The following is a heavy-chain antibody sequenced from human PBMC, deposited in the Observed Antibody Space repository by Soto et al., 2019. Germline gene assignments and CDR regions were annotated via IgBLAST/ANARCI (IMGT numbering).Heavy chain of an antibody. CDR2: IRSKAYGGTT. V-gene: IGHV3-49*04. CDR3: SRGVLPAAIPYYYYYYGMDV. Sequence: PGGSLRLSCTASGFTFGDYPMSWVRQAPGKGLEWVGFIRSKAYGGTTEYAASVKGRFTISRDDSKSIAYLQMNSLKTEDTAVYYCSRGVLPAAIPYYYYYYGMDVWGQGTTVTVSS. CDR1: GFTFGDYP. D-gene: IGHD2-2*02. J-gene: IGHJ6*02.